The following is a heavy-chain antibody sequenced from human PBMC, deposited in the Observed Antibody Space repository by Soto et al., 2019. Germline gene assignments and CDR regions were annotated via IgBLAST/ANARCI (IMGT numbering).Heavy chain of an antibody. V-gene: IGHV3-23*01. CDR3: AKDWGFIDPFDY. CDR2: ISGSTSGT. J-gene: IGHJ4*02. CDR1: GFAFSSYA. D-gene: IGHD3-16*02. Sequence: EVQLLESGGGLVQPGGSLRLSCAASGFAFSSYAMSWVRQAPGKGLEWVSSISGSTSGTYYADAVKGRFTISRDNSNNTLYLQMNSLRAEDTAVYYCAKDWGFIDPFDYWGQGALVTVSS.